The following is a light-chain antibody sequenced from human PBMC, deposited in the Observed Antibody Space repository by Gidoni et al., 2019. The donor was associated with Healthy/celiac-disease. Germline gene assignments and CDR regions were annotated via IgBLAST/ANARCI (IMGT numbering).Light chain of an antibody. CDR1: QSVSSN. Sequence: EIVMTQSPATLSVSPGESATLSCRASQSVSSNFAWYQQKPGQAPRLLIYGASTRAPGIPARFSGSGSGTEFTLTISSLQSEDFAVYYCQQYNNWPPWTFGQGTKVEIK. J-gene: IGKJ1*01. CDR2: GAS. CDR3: QQYNNWPPWT. V-gene: IGKV3-15*01.